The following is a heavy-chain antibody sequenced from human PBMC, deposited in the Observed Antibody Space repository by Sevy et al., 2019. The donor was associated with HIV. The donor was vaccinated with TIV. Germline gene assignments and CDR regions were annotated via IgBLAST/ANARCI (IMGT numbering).Heavy chain of an antibody. CDR1: GFTFGTYG. V-gene: IGHV3-33*01. Sequence: GGSLRLSCVASGFTFGTYGMDRVRQAPGKGLEWVAVIWYDGNNKYYGDSVKGRFTISRDNSKNTLYLQMNSLRAEDTAVYYCARGSLYSSGWSESLDYWGQGTLVTVSS. D-gene: IGHD6-19*01. CDR3: ARGSLYSSGWSESLDY. J-gene: IGHJ4*02. CDR2: IWYDGNNK.